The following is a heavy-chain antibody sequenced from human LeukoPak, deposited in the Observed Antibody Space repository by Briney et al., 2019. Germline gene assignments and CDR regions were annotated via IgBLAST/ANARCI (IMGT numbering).Heavy chain of an antibody. V-gene: IGHV3-30-3*01. CDR1: GFPFSSYA. Sequence: SGGSLRLSCAASGFPFSSYAMHWVRQAPGKGLEGVAVISYDGSNKYYADSVKGRFTISRDNSKNTLYLQMNSLRAEDTAVYYCARDGGYCSSTSCYGDYWGQGTLVTVSS. CDR2: ISYDGSNK. CDR3: ARDGGYCSSTSCYGDY. J-gene: IGHJ4*02. D-gene: IGHD2-2*01.